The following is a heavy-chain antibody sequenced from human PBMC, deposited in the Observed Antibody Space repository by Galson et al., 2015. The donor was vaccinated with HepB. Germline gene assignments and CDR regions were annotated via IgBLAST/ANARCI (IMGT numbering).Heavy chain of an antibody. J-gene: IGHJ6*02. D-gene: IGHD2-2*02. CDR3: ARDAGKDIVVVPAAIPGYYYYGMDV. CDR1: GFTFSSYS. Sequence: SLRLSCAASGFTFSSYSMNWVRQAPGKGLEWVSSISSSSSYIYYADSVKGRFTISRDNAKNSLYLQMNSLRAEDTAVYYCARDAGKDIVVVPAAIPGYYYYGMDVWGQGTTVTVSS. V-gene: IGHV3-21*01. CDR2: ISSSSSYI.